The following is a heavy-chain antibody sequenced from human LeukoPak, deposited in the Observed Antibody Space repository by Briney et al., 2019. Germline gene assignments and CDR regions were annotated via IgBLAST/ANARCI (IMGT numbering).Heavy chain of an antibody. D-gene: IGHD1-26*01. CDR1: GGSFSGYY. CDR2: INHSGST. J-gene: IGHJ4*02. CDR3: ARVNSSSGSFDY. Sequence: SETLSLTCAVYGGSFSGYYWSWIRQPPGKGLEWIGEINHSGSTNYNPSLKSRVTTSVDTSKNQFSLKLSSVTAADTAVYYCARVNSSSGSFDYWGQGTLVTVSS. V-gene: IGHV4-34*01.